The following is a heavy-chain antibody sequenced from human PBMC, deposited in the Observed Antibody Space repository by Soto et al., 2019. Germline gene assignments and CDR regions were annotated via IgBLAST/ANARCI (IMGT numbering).Heavy chain of an antibody. D-gene: IGHD2-21*02. Sequence: EVQLVESGGGLVQPGGSLRLSCAASGFTFSGYWMGWVRQAPGKGLEWVASIMKDGGVKKYVDSVKGRFTISRDNAKNSVFLQMNSLSAEDPAVYYCARDSDFYKADYWGQGTLVTVS. CDR2: IMKDGGVK. V-gene: IGHV3-7*01. CDR1: GFTFSGYW. CDR3: ARDSDFYKADY. J-gene: IGHJ4*02.